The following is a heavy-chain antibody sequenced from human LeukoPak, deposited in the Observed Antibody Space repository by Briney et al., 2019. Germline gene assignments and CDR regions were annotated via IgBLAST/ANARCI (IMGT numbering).Heavy chain of an antibody. CDR2: ISSSSSTI. J-gene: IGHJ4*02. CDR1: GFTFSSYR. D-gene: IGHD3-10*01. CDR3: ARETVPPYSGSYIRWWSYFDY. Sequence: GGSLRLSCAASGFTFSSYRMNWVRQAPGKGLEWVSYISSSSSTIYYADSVKGRFTISRDNSKNTLYLQMNSLRAEDTAVYYCARETVPPYSGSYIRWWSYFDYWGQGTLVTVSS. V-gene: IGHV3-48*01.